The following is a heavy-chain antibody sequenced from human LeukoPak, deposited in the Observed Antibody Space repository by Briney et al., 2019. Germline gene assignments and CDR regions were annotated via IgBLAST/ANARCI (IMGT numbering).Heavy chain of an antibody. V-gene: IGHV3-33*06. J-gene: IGHJ3*02. CDR2: IWYDGRNK. D-gene: IGHD3-22*01. CDR3: AKDREDSSGYDAFDI. Sequence: PGRSLRLSCAASGFTFSSYGMHWVRQAPGKGLEWVAVIWYDGRNKYYADSVKGRFTISRDDSKNTLYLQMNSLRAEDTAVYYCAKDREDSSGYDAFDIWGQGTMVTVSS. CDR1: GFTFSSYG.